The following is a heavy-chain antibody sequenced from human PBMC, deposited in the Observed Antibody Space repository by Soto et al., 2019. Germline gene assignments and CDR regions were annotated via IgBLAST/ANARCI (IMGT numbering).Heavy chain of an antibody. CDR3: ARSLPKSGYYFDY. Sequence: PSETLSLTCAVSGGSISSGGYSWSWIRQPPGKGLEWIGYIHHSGSTYYNPSLKSRVTISVDRSKNQFSLKLSSVTAADTAVYYCARSLPKSGYYFDYWGQGTLVTVSS. CDR2: IHHSGST. D-gene: IGHD3-10*01. CDR1: GGSISSGGYS. V-gene: IGHV4-30-2*01. J-gene: IGHJ4*02.